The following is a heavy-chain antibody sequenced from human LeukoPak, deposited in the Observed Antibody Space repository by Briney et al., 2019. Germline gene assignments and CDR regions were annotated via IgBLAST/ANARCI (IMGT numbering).Heavy chain of an antibody. V-gene: IGHV3-7*01. D-gene: IGHD4-23*01. CDR2: IKPDGRDK. Sequence: GGSLRLSCAASGYTFSDYWTSWVRQAPGKGLERVANIKPDGRDKYHVDSVKGRFTISRDNAKAPLYLLMNSLRAEDTAVYYCARGRFCDSGNCYLDYWGQGTLVTVSS. J-gene: IGHJ4*02. CDR1: GYTFSDYW. CDR3: ARGRFCDSGNCYLDY.